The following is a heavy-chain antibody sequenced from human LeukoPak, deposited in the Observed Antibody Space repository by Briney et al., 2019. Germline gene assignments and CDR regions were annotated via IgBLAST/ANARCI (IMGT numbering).Heavy chain of an antibody. Sequence: GGSLRLSCAASGFTFSSYEMHCVRRAPGKRLEWVSYISSSCGTIFYADCVKGLLPISRDNAKNSLYLQMNSLRAEDTAVYYCARDYGGSSPFDYWGQGTLVTVSS. CDR2: ISSSCGTI. D-gene: IGHD4-23*01. CDR1: GFTFSSYE. V-gene: IGHV3-48*03. CDR3: ARDYGGSSPFDY. J-gene: IGHJ4*02.